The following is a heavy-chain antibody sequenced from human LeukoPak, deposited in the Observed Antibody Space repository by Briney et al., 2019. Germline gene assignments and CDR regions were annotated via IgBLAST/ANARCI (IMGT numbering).Heavy chain of an antibody. V-gene: IGHV4-34*01. CDR2: INHSGST. Sequence: SETLSLTCAVYGGSFSGYYWSWIRQPPGKGLEWIGEINHSGSTNYNPSLKSRVTISVDTSKNQFSLKLSSVTAADTAVYYCARNAMIWFGELSQSWFNPWGQGTLVTVSS. CDR1: GGSFSGYY. CDR3: ARNAMIWFGELSQSWFNP. D-gene: IGHD3-10*01. J-gene: IGHJ5*02.